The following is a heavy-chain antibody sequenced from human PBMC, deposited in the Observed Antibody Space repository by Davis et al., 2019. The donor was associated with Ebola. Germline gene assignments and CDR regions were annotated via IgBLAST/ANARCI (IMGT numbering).Heavy chain of an antibody. CDR2: IYYSGST. CDR1: GGSISSGSYY. J-gene: IGHJ4*02. V-gene: IGHV4-61*01. Sequence: SETLSPTCTVSGGSISSGSYYWSWIRQPPGKGLEWIGYIYYSGSTNYNPSLKSRVTISVDTSKNQFSLKLSSVTAADTAVYYCARVYSSGWYAFDYWGQGTLVTVSS. D-gene: IGHD6-19*01. CDR3: ARVYSSGWYAFDY.